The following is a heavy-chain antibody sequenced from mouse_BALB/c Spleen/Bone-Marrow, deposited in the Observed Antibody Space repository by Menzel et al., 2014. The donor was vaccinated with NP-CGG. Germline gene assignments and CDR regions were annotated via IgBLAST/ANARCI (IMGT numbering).Heavy chain of an antibody. V-gene: IGHV7-3*02. CDR2: IRNKANGYTT. CDR1: GFTFTDYY. Sequence: EVKVEESGGGLVQPGGSLRLSCATSGFTFTDYYMSWVRQPPGKALEWLGFIRNKANGYTTEYGASVKGRFTISRDNSQSILYLQMNTLRAEDSATYYCARDNYYGYHWYFDVWGAGTTVTVSS. CDR3: ARDNYYGYHWYFDV. J-gene: IGHJ1*01. D-gene: IGHD1-2*01.